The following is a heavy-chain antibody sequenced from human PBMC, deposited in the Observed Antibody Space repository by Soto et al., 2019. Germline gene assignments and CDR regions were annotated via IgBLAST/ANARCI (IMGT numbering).Heavy chain of an antibody. CDR2: IIPIFGTA. CDR3: ARGPGFGILTGYFDY. Sequence: QVQLVQSGAEVKKPGSSVKVSCKASGGTFSSYAISWVRQAPGQGLEWMGGIIPIFGTANYAQKFQGRVTSTADESTSTAYMELTSLRSEVTAVYYCARGPGFGILTGYFDYWGQGTLVTVSS. V-gene: IGHV1-69*01. CDR1: GGTFSSYA. D-gene: IGHD3-9*01. J-gene: IGHJ4*02.